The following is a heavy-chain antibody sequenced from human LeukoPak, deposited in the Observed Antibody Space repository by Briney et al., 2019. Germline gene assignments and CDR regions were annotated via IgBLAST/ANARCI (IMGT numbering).Heavy chain of an antibody. J-gene: IGHJ4*02. V-gene: IGHV4-34*01. Sequence: SETLSLTCAVYGGSFSGYYWSWIRQPPGKGPEWIGEINHSGSTNYNPSLKSRVTISVDTSKNQFSLKLSSVTAADTAVYYCARGSVAGLFGYWGQGTLVTVSS. CDR1: GGSFSGYY. D-gene: IGHD6-19*01. CDR3: ARGSVAGLFGY. CDR2: INHSGST.